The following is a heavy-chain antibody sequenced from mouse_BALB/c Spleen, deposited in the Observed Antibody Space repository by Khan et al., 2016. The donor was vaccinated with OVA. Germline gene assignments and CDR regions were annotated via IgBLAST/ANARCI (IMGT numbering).Heavy chain of an antibody. Sequence: QVQLKESGTELARPGASVKLSCKASGYTFTSYWMQWVKQRLGQGLEWIGAIYPGDGNTRYTQKFKGKATLNADKSSSTAYMQLSSFASEDSAFYYCARGRITTGYFDYWGQGTTLTVSS. D-gene: IGHD1-1*01. CDR1: GYTFTSYW. CDR3: ARGRITTGYFDY. J-gene: IGHJ2*01. CDR2: IYPGDGNT. V-gene: IGHV1-87*01.